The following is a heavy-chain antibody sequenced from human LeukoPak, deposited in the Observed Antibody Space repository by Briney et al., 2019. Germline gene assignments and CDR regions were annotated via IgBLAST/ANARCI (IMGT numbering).Heavy chain of an antibody. CDR1: GYRFTNYW. CDR2: IYPGDSDI. CDR3: TRQGVYFSDSSAFYY. V-gene: IGHV5-51*01. J-gene: IGHJ4*02. D-gene: IGHD3-22*01. Sequence: GESLKISCKGSGYRFTNYWIAWVRQMPGKGLELMGSIYPGDSDIRYSPSFQGQVTISADKSFTTAYLQWRSLKASDTAMYYRTRQGVYFSDSSAFYYWGQGTRVTVSS.